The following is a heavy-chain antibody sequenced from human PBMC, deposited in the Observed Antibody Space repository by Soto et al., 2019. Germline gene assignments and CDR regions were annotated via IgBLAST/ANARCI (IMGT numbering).Heavy chain of an antibody. CDR1: GFTFSSFA. D-gene: IGHD6-13*01. Sequence: QEQLVESGGGVVQPGRSLRLSCVASGFTFSSFAMHWVRQAPGKGLEWVAVMSYDGRNKNYADSVKGRVTISRDNSKNTLYLQMNSLSAEDTAVYYCAKVKGIAAGWGMDVWGQGTGVTVSS. V-gene: IGHV3-30*04. J-gene: IGHJ6*02. CDR2: MSYDGRNK. CDR3: AKVKGIAAGWGMDV.